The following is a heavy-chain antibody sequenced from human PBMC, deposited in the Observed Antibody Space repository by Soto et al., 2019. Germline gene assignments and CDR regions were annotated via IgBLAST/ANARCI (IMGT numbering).Heavy chain of an antibody. V-gene: IGHV3-74*01. Sequence: EVQLVESGGGLVYPGGSLRLSCAASGFTFNSHWMHWARQAPGKGLVWISRINSDGSTTNYADSVKGRLTISRDNAKNTVYVQINSLRAEDTAVYYCARGAKGAYYMDVWGKGTTVTVSS. CDR3: ARGAKGAYYMDV. D-gene: IGHD2-21*01. CDR2: INSDGSTT. CDR1: GFTFNSHW. J-gene: IGHJ6*03.